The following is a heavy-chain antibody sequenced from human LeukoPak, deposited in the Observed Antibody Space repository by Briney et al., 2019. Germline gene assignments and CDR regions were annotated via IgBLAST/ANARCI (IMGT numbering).Heavy chain of an antibody. J-gene: IGHJ4*02. CDR2: IKQDGSEK. CDR1: GFTFSGYW. Sequence: GGSLRLSCAASGFTFSGYWMHWVRQAPGKGLEWVANIKQDGSEKYYVNSVKGRFTISRDNSKNTLYLQMNSLRADDTAVYYCAKPGMRAVVPAMSTFDFWGQGTLVTVS. D-gene: IGHD2-21*02. V-gene: IGHV3-7*03. CDR3: AKPGMRAVVPAMSTFDF.